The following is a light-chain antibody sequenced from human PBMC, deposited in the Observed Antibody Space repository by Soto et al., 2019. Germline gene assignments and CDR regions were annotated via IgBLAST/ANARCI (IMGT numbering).Light chain of an antibody. Sequence: QSALTQPASVSGSPGQSITISCTGTSSDVGGYNYVSWYQQHPGKAPKLMIYEVSDRPSGVSNRFSGSKSGNTASLTISGHQAEDEADYYCSSYTTRTTLEFGGGTKLTVL. CDR1: SSDVGGYNY. CDR2: EVS. J-gene: IGLJ3*02. CDR3: SSYTTRTTLE. V-gene: IGLV2-14*01.